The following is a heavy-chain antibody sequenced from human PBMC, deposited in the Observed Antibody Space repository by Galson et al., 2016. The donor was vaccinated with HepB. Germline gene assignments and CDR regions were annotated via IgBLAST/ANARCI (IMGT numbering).Heavy chain of an antibody. CDR3: ARGKGGTLDAFDI. J-gene: IGHJ3*02. V-gene: IGHV4-59*01. Sequence: SETLSLTCTVSGGSISTYYWNWIRQPPGKGLEWIGQIYYSGTTHYNPSLKSRVTISLEMSQNRFSLNLSSVTAADTAVYYCARGKGGTLDAFDIWGRGTMVTVSS. D-gene: IGHD3-16*01. CDR2: IYYSGTT. CDR1: GGSISTYY.